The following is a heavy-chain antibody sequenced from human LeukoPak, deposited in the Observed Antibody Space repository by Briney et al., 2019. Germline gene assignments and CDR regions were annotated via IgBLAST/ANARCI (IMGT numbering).Heavy chain of an antibody. J-gene: IGHJ5*02. D-gene: IGHD2-2*01. CDR3: ARESPMCSTSCYWDRFDP. CDR1: GASISSGSYY. V-gene: IGHV4-61*02. Sequence: PSQTLSLTCTVSGASISSGSYYWSWIRQPAGTGLEWIGRIHTSGSTNYNPSLKSRVTISVDTSKNQFSLKLSSVTAADTAVYYSARESPMCSTSCYWDRFDPWGQGTLVTVSS. CDR2: IHTSGST.